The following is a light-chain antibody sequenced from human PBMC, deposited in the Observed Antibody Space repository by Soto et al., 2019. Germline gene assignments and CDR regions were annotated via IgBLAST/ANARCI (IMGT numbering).Light chain of an antibody. V-gene: IGKV1-5*03. CDR3: QHYQSFSGM. J-gene: IGKJ1*01. Sequence: DIQMTQSPSTLSASVGARVTVTCRASQSIDTSLAWYQQKPGEALRLLIFRASTLEGGVPSRFSGSGSGTKFTLTISSLQADDFATYYCQHYQSFSGMFGQGTKVEIK. CDR1: QSIDTS. CDR2: RAS.